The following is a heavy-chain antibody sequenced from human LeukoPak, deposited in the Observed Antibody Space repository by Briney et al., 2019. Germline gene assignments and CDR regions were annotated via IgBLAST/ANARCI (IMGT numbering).Heavy chain of an antibody. CDR3: ASTGGYSYGLYYYGMDV. CDR2: INHSGST. J-gene: IGHJ6*02. V-gene: IGHV4-34*01. CDR1: GGSFSGYY. D-gene: IGHD5-18*01. Sequence: SETLSLTCAVYGGSFSGYYWSWIRQPPGKGLEWIGEINHSGSTNYNPSLKSRVTISVDTSKNQFSLKLSSVTAADTAVYYCASTGGYSYGLYYYGMDVWGQGTTVTVSS.